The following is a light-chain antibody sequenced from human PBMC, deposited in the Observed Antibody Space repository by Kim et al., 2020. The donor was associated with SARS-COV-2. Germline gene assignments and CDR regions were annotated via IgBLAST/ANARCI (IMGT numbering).Light chain of an antibody. J-gene: IGLJ1*01. V-gene: IGLV2-14*01. CDR3: SSFTRSRTYV. CDR1: SSDVGAYDF. Sequence: QSALTQPASVSGSPGQSLTISCTGTSSDVGAYDFVSWYQQRPGKAPKLMIYAVDKRPSGVSSHFSGSKSGSTASLTISGLQSDDEGDYYCSSFTRSRTYVFGTGTKVTVL. CDR2: AVD.